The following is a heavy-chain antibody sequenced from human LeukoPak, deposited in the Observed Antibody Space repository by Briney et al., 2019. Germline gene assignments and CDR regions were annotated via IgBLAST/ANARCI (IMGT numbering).Heavy chain of an antibody. V-gene: IGHV4-34*01. CDR3: ARHEWQLVGGFSGGPKTFDY. D-gene: IGHD6-13*01. Sequence: SETLSLTCAVYGGSFSGCYWSWIRQPPGKGLEWIGEINHSGSTNYNPSLKSRVTISVDTSKNQFSLKLSSVTAADTAVYYCARHEWQLVGGFSGGPKTFDYWGQGTLVTVSS. CDR1: GGSFSGCY. J-gene: IGHJ4*02. CDR2: INHSGST.